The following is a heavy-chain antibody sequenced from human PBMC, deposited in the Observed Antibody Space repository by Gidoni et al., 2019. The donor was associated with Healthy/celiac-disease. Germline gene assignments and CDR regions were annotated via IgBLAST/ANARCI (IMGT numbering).Heavy chain of an antibody. CDR1: GGSISSSSYY. CDR3: ARGGGDSSKDYYYYGMDV. CDR2: IYYSGST. V-gene: IGHV4-39*01. Sequence: QLQLQESGPGLVKPSETLSLTCTVSGGSISSSSYYWGWIRPPPGKGLEWIGSIYYSGSTYYNPSLKSRVTISVDTSKNQFSLKLSSVTAADTAVYYCARGGGDSSKDYYYYGMDVWGQGTTVTVSS. J-gene: IGHJ6*02. D-gene: IGHD6-13*01.